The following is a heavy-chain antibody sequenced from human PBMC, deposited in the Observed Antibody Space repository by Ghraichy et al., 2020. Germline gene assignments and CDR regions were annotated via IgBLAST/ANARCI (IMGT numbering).Heavy chain of an antibody. Sequence: SETLSLTCTVSGGSISSYYWSWIRQPPGKGLEWIGYIYYSGSTNYNPSLKSRVTISVDTSKNQFSLKLSSVTAADTAVYYCARRGYGRSFDYWGQGTLVTVSS. D-gene: IGHD5-18*01. CDR3: ARRGYGRSFDY. CDR1: GGSISSYY. CDR2: IYYSGST. V-gene: IGHV4-59*08. J-gene: IGHJ4*02.